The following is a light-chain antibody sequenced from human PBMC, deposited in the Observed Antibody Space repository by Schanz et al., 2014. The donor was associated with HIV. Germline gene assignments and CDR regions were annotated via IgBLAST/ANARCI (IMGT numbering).Light chain of an antibody. CDR3: QQYGSSPWT. CDR2: AAS. J-gene: IGKJ1*01. V-gene: IGKV3-20*01. Sequence: EIVLTQSPDTLSLSPGERATLSCRASQTVSSSSLAWYQQKPGQSPRLLIYAASTRATGIPDRFSGSESGTDFTLTISRVEPEDYAVYYCQQYGSSPWTFGQGTKVEIK. CDR1: QTVSSSS.